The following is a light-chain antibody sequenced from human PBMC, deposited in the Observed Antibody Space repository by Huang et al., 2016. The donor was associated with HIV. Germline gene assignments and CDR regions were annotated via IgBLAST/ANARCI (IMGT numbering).Light chain of an antibody. CDR1: QGISSY. V-gene: IGKV1-8*01. Sequence: AIRMTQSPSSLSASTGDRVTITCRASQGISSYLAWYQQKPGKAPKLLISSASTLQGGVPSRFSGSGFGTDFTPTISSLQSEDLGTYYCQQYYIYPHAFGQGTKLEI. J-gene: IGKJ2*01. CDR2: SAS. CDR3: QQYYIYPHA.